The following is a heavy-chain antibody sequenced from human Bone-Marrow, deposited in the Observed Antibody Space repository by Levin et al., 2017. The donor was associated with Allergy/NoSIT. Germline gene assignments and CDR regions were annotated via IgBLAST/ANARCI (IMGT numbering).Heavy chain of an antibody. CDR1: GFTFSNYG. CDR2: IIHDGSNK. D-gene: IGHD1-26*01. V-gene: IGHV3-30*18. CDR3: AKDGWVRDNYFYMDV. Sequence: GGSLRLSCAASGFTFSNYGMHWVRQAPGKGLEWVAVIIHDGSNKNYADSVKGRFTISRDNSKNTLSLQMNSLRPEDTAVYYCAKDGWVRDNYFYMDVWGKGTTVTVSS. J-gene: IGHJ6*03.